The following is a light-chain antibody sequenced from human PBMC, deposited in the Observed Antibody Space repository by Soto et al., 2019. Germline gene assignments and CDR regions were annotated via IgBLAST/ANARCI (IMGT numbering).Light chain of an antibody. Sequence: DIQLTQSPSVRSASVGDRVTITCRASQGISSYLAWYQQKPGKAPKLLIYAASTLQSGVPSRFSGSGSGTEFTLTISSLQPEDFATYYCQQLKSNLITFGQGTRLEIK. CDR3: QQLKSNLIT. CDR2: AAS. CDR1: QGISSY. V-gene: IGKV1-9*01. J-gene: IGKJ5*01.